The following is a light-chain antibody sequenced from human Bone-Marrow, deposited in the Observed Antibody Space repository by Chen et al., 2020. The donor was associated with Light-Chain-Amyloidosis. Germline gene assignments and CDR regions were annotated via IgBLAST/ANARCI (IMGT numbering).Light chain of an antibody. CDR3: SSYTITNTLV. CDR2: EVT. J-gene: IGLJ1*01. V-gene: IGLV2-14*01. CDR1: SSDFGGDNH. Sequence: QSALTQPASVSGSPGQSITISCTGTSSDFGGDNHVSWYQQHPDKAPKLMIYEVTNRPSWVPARFSGSKSDNTASLTISGLQTEDEADYFCSSYTITNTLVFGSGTRVTVL.